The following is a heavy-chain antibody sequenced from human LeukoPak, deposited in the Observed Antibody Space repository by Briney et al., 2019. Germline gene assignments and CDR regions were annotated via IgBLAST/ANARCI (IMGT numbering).Heavy chain of an antibody. V-gene: IGHV1-2*02. CDR3: ARSYGSGSYYYYYYYMDV. Sequence: ASVKVSCKASVYTFTGYYMHWVRQAPGQGLEWMGWINPNSGGTNYAQKFQGRVTMTRDTSISTAYMELSRLRSDDTAVYYCARSYGSGSYYYYYYYMDVWGKGTTVTVSS. CDR1: VYTFTGYY. CDR2: INPNSGGT. D-gene: IGHD3-10*01. J-gene: IGHJ6*03.